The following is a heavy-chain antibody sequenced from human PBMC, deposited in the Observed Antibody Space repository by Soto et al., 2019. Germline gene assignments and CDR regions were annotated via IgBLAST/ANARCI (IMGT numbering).Heavy chain of an antibody. CDR3: ATASYGSSWYHFNY. J-gene: IGHJ4*02. Sequence: QVQLVRSGAEVKKPGSSVKVSCKASGGTFSNYVINWVRQAPGQGLEWMGGIIPILHTANYAQKFQGRVTITADEFTTTAYMDLSSLRSEDTAVYFCATASYGSSWYHFNYWGQGTLVTVSS. CDR1: GGTFSNYV. V-gene: IGHV1-69*01. D-gene: IGHD6-13*01. CDR2: IIPILHTA.